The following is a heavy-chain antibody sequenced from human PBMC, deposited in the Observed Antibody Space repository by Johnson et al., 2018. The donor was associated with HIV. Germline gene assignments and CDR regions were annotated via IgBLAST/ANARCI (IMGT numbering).Heavy chain of an antibody. J-gene: IGHJ3*02. CDR1: GFIVSDTD. CDR2: IKQDGSEK. V-gene: IGHV3-7*01. Sequence: VQLVESGGGLIQPGGSLRLSCAVSGFIVSDTDMAWVRQAPGKGLEWVANIKQDGSEKYYVDSVKGRFTISRDNAKNLLYLQMNSLRAEDTAVYYCALNWGAEGAFDSWGQGTMVTVSS. CDR3: ALNWGAEGAFDS. D-gene: IGHD7-27*01.